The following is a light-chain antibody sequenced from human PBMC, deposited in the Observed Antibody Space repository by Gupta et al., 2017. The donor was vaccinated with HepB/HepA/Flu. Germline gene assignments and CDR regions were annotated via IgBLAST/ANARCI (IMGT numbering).Light chain of an antibody. V-gene: IGLV4-69*01. CDR3: QTWGTGIDVV. J-gene: IGLJ2*01. Sequence: QLVLTQSPSASASLGASVKLTCTLSSGHSSYAIAWHQQQPEKGPRYLMKLNSDGSHSKGDGIPDRFSGSSSGAERYLTTSSLQSEDEAEYYCQTWGTGIDVVFGGGTKLTVL. CDR1: SGHSSYA. CDR2: LNSDGSH.